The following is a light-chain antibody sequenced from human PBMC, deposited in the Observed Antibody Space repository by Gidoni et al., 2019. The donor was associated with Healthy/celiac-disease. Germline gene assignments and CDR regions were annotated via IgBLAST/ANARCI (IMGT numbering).Light chain of an antibody. CDR3: QQYNNWPPYT. CDR2: GAS. Sequence: DIVMTQSAATLSVSPGERATLSCRASQSVSSNLAWYQQKPGQAPRLIIYGASTRATGIPARFSGSGSGPEFTLTISSLQSEDFAVYYCQQYNNWPPYTFGQGTKLEIK. J-gene: IGKJ2*01. V-gene: IGKV3-15*01. CDR1: QSVSSN.